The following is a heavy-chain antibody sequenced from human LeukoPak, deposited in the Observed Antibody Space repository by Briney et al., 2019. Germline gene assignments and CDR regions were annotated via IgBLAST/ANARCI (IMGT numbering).Heavy chain of an antibody. CDR1: GYTFTSYD. D-gene: IGHD1-26*01. CDR3: ARGNQGGATTFDD. V-gene: IGHV1-8*01. Sequence: GTSVKVSCKASGYTFTSYDINWVRQATGQGLGWMGWMNPNRGNTGYAQKFQGRVTMPRNTSISRGYMELSSLRPEDTAVYYCARGNQGGATTFDDWGQGTPVTVPS. CDR2: MNPNRGNT. J-gene: IGHJ4*02.